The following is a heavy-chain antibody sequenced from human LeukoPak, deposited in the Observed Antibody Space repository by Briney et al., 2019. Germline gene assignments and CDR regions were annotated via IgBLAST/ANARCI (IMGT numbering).Heavy chain of an antibody. J-gene: IGHJ4*02. CDR2: IKSKTDGGTT. Sequence: GGSLRLSCAASGFTFSNAWMSWARQAPGKGLEWVGRIKSKTDGGTTDYAAPVKGRFTISRDDSKNTLYLQMNSLKTEDTAVYYCTTGAMIVVVLPYDYWGQGTLVTVSS. V-gene: IGHV3-15*01. D-gene: IGHD3-22*01. CDR1: GFTFSNAW. CDR3: TTGAMIVVVLPYDY.